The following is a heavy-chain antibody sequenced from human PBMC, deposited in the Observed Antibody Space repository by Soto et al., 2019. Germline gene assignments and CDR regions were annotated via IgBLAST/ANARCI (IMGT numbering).Heavy chain of an antibody. Sequence: ASVKVSCKASGYTFTTYDINWVRQAPGQGLKWLVWMDPNSGSTGYAQNFQGRITMTRNISRNTAHMELSSLQSDDTAVYYCASARKFDFWRKDLDVWGQGTTVTVSS. CDR1: GYTFTTYD. V-gene: IGHV1-8*01. CDR2: MDPNSGST. CDR3: ASARKFDFWRKDLDV. D-gene: IGHD3-3*01. J-gene: IGHJ6*02.